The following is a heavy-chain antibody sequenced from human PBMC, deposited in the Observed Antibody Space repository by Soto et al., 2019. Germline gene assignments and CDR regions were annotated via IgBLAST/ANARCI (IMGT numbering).Heavy chain of an antibody. V-gene: IGHV5-51*01. J-gene: IGHJ4*02. CDR3: ARSIYGPGGYYSDY. Sequence: GESLKISFKASGYTFTNYLISWVRQMSGKGLEWVGVIYPDDADTTYGPTFQGQVTISADKSLNTAYLQWSSLEVSDTAIYFCARSIYGPGGYYSDYWGQRTPVTVSP. CDR2: IYPDDADT. D-gene: IGHD3-10*01. CDR1: GYTFTNYL.